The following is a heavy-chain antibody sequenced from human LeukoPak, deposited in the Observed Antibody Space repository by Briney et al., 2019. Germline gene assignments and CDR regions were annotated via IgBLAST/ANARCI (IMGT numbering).Heavy chain of an antibody. Sequence: PGGSLRLSCAASGFTFSSYWMSWVRQAPGKGLEWVANIKQDGSEKYYVDSVKGRFAISSDNARNSLSLQMSSLRVEDTAVYYCAKDGWLESGRTPFYFDSWGQGTLVTVSS. CDR1: GFTFSSYW. D-gene: IGHD3-10*01. J-gene: IGHJ4*02. V-gene: IGHV3-7*01. CDR2: IKQDGSEK. CDR3: AKDGWLESGRTPFYFDS.